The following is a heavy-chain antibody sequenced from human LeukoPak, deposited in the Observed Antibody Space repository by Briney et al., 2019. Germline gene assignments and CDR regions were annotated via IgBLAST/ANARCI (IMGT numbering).Heavy chain of an antibody. V-gene: IGHV3-15*01. CDR2: IKSKTDGGTT. D-gene: IGHD1-26*01. CDR3: TTAGYSGSYYDDAFDI. Sequence: GGSLRLSCAASGFSFSKYWVTWVRQAPGKGLEWVGRIKSKTDGGTTDYAAPVKGRFTISRDDSKNTLYLQMNSLKTEDTAVYYCTTAGYSGSYYDDAFDIWGQGTMVTVSS. CDR1: GFSFSKYW. J-gene: IGHJ3*02.